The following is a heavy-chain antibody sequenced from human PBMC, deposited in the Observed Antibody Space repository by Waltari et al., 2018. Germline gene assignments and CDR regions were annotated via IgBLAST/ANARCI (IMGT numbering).Heavy chain of an antibody. CDR1: GFTFISYD. D-gene: IGHD6-13*01. Sequence: EVQLVESGGGLVQPGGSLRLSCAASGFTFISYDMHWVRQATGKGLECVSAIGPAGDTYDPGSVKGRFTISRENAKNSLYLQMNSLRAGDTAVYYCARGRSSSWSTAPAWWFDPWGQGTLVTVSS. J-gene: IGHJ5*02. CDR3: ARGRSSSWSTAPAWWFDP. V-gene: IGHV3-13*01. CDR2: IGPAGDT.